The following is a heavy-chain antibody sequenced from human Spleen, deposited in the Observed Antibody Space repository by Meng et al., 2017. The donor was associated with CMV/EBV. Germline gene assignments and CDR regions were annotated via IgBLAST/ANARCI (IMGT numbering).Heavy chain of an antibody. CDR1: GFTFRSYA. D-gene: IGHD3-22*01. CDR3: AKDYDSSGYYLPYFDY. J-gene: IGHJ4*02. Sequence: LSLTCAASGFTFRSYAMSWVRQGPGKGLEWVSAISGSGGSTYYADSVKGRFTISRDNSKNTLYLQMNSLRAEDTAVYYCAKDYDSSGYYLPYFDYWGQGTLVTVSS. CDR2: ISGSGGST. V-gene: IGHV3-23*01.